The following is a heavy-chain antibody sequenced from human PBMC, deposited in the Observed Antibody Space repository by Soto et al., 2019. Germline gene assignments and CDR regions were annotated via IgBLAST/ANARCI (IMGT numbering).Heavy chain of an antibody. J-gene: IGHJ4*02. CDR3: LRPYFFDY. V-gene: IGHV3-11*01. CDR2: INEDGTKT. Sequence: GGSLRLSCTASGFTFSDYYMTWIRQAPGKGLEWISFINEDGTKTYYADSVKGRFTISRDNAKNSLYLQINSLRAEDTAVYYCLRPYFFDYWGQGXPVTVYS. CDR1: GFTFSDYY.